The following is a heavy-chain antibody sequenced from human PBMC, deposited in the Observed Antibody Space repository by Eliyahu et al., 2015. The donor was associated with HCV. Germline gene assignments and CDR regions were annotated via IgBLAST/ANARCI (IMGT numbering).Heavy chain of an antibody. V-gene: IGHV4-34*02. CDR2: INHSGIT. CDR3: AYSGSYYPDY. J-gene: IGHJ4*02. CDR1: GGSFSGYY. D-gene: IGHD1-26*01. Sequence: QVQLQQWGAGLLKPSETLSLTCAVYGGSFSGYYWSWIRQPPGKGLEWIGEINHSGITNYNPSLKSRVAISVDTSMNQCSLKLNSVTAADTAVYYCAYSGSYYPDYWGQGTLVTVSS.